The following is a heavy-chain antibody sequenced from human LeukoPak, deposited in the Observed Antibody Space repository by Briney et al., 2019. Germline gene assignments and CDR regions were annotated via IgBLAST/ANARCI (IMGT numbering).Heavy chain of an antibody. CDR2: INPNSGGT. CDR1: VYTFTDYY. V-gene: IGHV1-2*02. CDR3: ARGATAMVPYYFDY. D-gene: IGHD5-18*01. J-gene: IGHJ4*02. Sequence: GASVTVSFKSSVYTFTDYYMHWVRQAPGQGLEWMGWINPNSGGTNYAQKFQGRVTMTRDTSISTAYMELSRLRSDDTAVYYCARGATAMVPYYFDYWGQGTLVTVSS.